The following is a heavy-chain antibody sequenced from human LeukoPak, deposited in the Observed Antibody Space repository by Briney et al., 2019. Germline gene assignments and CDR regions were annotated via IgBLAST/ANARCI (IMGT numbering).Heavy chain of an antibody. J-gene: IGHJ4*02. V-gene: IGHV3-21*01. Sequence: GGSLRLSCAASGFTFSSYSMNWVRQAPGKGLEWVSSISSSSSYIYYADSVKGRFTISRDNAKNSLYLQMNSLRAEDTAVYYCAREYCSSTSRIFDYWGQGTLVTVSS. CDR1: GFTFSSYS. D-gene: IGHD2-2*01. CDR3: AREYCSSTSRIFDY. CDR2: ISSSSSYI.